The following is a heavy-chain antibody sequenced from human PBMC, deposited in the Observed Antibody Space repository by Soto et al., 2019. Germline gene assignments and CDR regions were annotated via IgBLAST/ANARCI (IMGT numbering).Heavy chain of an antibody. CDR1: GDSLTKNKW. D-gene: IGHD2-2*01. Sequence: LSLTCAVSGDSLTKNKWWSWVRQPPGKGLQWIGEINHSGSTNYNPSLKSRVTISVDTSKNQFSLKLSSVTAADTAVYYCARVFQLGYCSSTSCFYYYYYGMDVWGQGTTVTVSS. CDR3: ARVFQLGYCSSTSCFYYYYYGMDV. V-gene: IGHV4-4*02. J-gene: IGHJ6*02. CDR2: INHSGST.